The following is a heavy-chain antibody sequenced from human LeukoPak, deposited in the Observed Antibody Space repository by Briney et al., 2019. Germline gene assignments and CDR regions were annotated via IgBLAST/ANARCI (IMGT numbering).Heavy chain of an antibody. V-gene: IGHV4-39*01. CDR1: GGSISSSSYY. CDR3: ASSSGSYLY. CDR2: IYYSGST. D-gene: IGHD1-26*01. J-gene: IGHJ4*02. Sequence: SETLSLTCTVSGGSISSSSYYWGWIRQPPGKGLEWIGSIYYSGSTYYHPSLKSRVTISVDTSKNQFSLKLSSVTAADTAVYYCASSSGSYLYWGQGTLVTVSS.